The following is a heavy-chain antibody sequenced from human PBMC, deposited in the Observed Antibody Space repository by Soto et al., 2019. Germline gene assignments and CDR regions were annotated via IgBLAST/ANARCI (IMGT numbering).Heavy chain of an antibody. CDR1: GFTVSSNY. CDR3: AILSN. Sequence: TGGSLRLSCAASGFTVSSNYMNWVRQAPGKGLEWVSIIYSDGTTSYADSVKGRFTISRENFKNTLHLQMNSLRAEDTAVYYCAILSNWGQGTLVTVSS. D-gene: IGHD6-6*01. J-gene: IGHJ4*02. CDR2: IYSDGTT. V-gene: IGHV3-53*01.